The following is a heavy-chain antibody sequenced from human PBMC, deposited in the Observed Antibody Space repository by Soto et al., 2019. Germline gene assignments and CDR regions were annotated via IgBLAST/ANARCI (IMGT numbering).Heavy chain of an antibody. D-gene: IGHD5-12*01. V-gene: IGHV1-69*01. CDR2: IIPIFGTA. Sequence: QVQLVQSGAEVKKPGSSVKVSCKASGGTFSSYAISWVRQAPGQGLEWMGGIIPIFGTANYAQKFQGRVTITADDSTRTAYMELSSLRSEDTAVYYCASSVATITYYYYGMDVWGQGTTVTVSS. CDR1: GGTFSSYA. J-gene: IGHJ6*02. CDR3: ASSVATITYYYYGMDV.